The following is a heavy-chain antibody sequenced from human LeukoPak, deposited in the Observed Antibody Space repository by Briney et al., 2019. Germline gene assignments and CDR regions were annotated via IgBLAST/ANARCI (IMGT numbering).Heavy chain of an antibody. Sequence: ASVTVSCKASGYTFTSYGISWVRQAPGQGLEWMGWISAYNGNTNYAQKLQGRVTMTTDTSTSTAYMALRSLRSDDTAVYYCARDDYGDESAEYFQHWGQGTLVTVSS. CDR3: ARDDYGDESAEYFQH. V-gene: IGHV1-18*01. CDR1: GYTFTSYG. D-gene: IGHD4-17*01. J-gene: IGHJ1*01. CDR2: ISAYNGNT.